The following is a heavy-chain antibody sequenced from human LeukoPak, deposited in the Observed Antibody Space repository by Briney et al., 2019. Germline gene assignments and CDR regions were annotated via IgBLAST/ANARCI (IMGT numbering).Heavy chain of an antibody. CDR2: INPNSGGT. J-gene: IGHJ6*02. CDR1: GYTFTGYY. CDR3: ARDQAVSTYYYYYGMDV. V-gene: IGHV1-2*06. Sequence: ASVKVSCTASGYTFTGYYMHWVRQAPGQGLEWMGRINPNSGGTNFAQKFQGRVTMTRDTSISTAYMELSRLRSDDTAVYYCARDQAVSTYYYYYGMDVWGQGTTVTVSS.